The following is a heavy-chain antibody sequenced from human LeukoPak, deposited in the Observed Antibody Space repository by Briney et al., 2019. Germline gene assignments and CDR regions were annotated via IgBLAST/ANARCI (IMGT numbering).Heavy chain of an antibody. V-gene: IGHV1-8*01. Sequence: ASVKVSCKASGYTFTSYDINWVRQATGQGLEWMGWMNPNSGNTGYAQKFQGRVTMTRNTSISTAYMELSSLRSEDTAVYYCARVGDSSGYYLRPYYYYYYMDVWGKGTTVTISS. CDR3: ARVGDSSGYYLRPYYYYYYMDV. D-gene: IGHD3-22*01. CDR2: MNPNSGNT. J-gene: IGHJ6*03. CDR1: GYTFTSYD.